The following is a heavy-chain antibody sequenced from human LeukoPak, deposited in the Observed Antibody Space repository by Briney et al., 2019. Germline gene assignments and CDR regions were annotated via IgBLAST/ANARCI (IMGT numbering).Heavy chain of an antibody. V-gene: IGHV3-21*01. J-gene: IGHJ4*02. Sequence: GGSLRLSCAASGFSFRSYNMTWVRQAPGKGLEWVSSISSSSSYIYYADSVKGRFTISRDNAKNSLYLQMNSLRAEDTAVYYCAREGLRGDYEFDYWGQGTLVTVSS. D-gene: IGHD4-17*01. CDR3: AREGLRGDYEFDY. CDR2: ISSSSSYI. CDR1: GFSFRSYN.